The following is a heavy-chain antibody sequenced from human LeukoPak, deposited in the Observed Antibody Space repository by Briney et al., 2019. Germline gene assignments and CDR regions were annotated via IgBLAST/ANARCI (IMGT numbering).Heavy chain of an antibody. Sequence: GASVKVSCKASGYTFTSYAISWVRQAPGQGLEWMGRIIPIFGTANYAQKFQGRVTITTDESTSTAYMELSSLRSEDTAVYYCASSSLPDYGDFTIFDYWGQGTLVTVSS. CDR1: GYTFTSYA. CDR2: IIPIFGTA. CDR3: ASSSLPDYGDFTIFDY. D-gene: IGHD4-17*01. V-gene: IGHV1-69*05. J-gene: IGHJ4*02.